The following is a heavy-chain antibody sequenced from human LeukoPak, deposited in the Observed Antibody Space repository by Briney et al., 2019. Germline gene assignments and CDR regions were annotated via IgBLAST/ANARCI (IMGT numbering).Heavy chain of an antibody. V-gene: IGHV1-46*01. CDR1: GYAFTSYF. CDR2: INPSGGST. Sequence: ASVKVSCKASGYAFTSYFIHWVRQAPGQGLEWMGVINPSGGSTSYAQKFQGRVTMTRDTSTSTVYMELRSLRSEDTAVYYCARGPAWFGESYFDYWGQGTLVTVSS. D-gene: IGHD3-10*01. CDR3: ARGPAWFGESYFDY. J-gene: IGHJ4*02.